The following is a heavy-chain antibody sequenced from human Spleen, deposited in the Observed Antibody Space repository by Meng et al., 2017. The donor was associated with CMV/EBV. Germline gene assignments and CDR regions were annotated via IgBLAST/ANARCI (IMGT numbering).Heavy chain of an antibody. Sequence: TFSDYYMSWIRQAPGKGLEWIGYIYYSGSTYYNPSLKSRVTMSLDTSKNQFSLKLNSVTAADTAVYYCARDYSSSSKGMDVWGQGTTVTVSS. J-gene: IGHJ6*02. CDR2: IYYSGST. CDR3: ARDYSSSSKGMDV. CDR1: TFSDYY. D-gene: IGHD6-6*01. V-gene: IGHV4-31*02.